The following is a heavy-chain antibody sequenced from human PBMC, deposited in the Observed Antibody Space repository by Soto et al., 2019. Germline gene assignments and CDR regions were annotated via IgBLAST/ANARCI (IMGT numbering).Heavy chain of an antibody. CDR3: ARDRESRITIFGVASSYYYGMDV. CDR2: IYYSGST. Sequence: PAETRALNCTVSGGSVSSGTYYWSWIRHPPWNGLDLIVYIYYSGSTNYNTSLKIRVTISVDTSKKQFSLKLSYVTAADPAMYYCARDRESRITIFGVASSYYYGMDVWGQGTTV. CDR1: GGSVSSGTYY. D-gene: IGHD3-3*01. J-gene: IGHJ6*02. V-gene: IGHV4-61*01.